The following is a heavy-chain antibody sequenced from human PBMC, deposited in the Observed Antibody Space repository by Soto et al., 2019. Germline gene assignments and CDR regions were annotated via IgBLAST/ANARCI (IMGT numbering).Heavy chain of an antibody. J-gene: IGHJ4*02. CDR3: ATTYGSGSYPDY. V-gene: IGHV1-24*01. D-gene: IGHD3-10*01. CDR1: GYTLTELS. CDR2: FDPEDGET. Sequence: ASVKVSCKVSGYTLTELSMHWVRQAPGKGLEWMGGFDPEDGETIYAQKFHGRVTMTDYTSTDTAYLELSSLRSEDTAVYYCATTYGSGSYPDYWGQGTLVTVSS.